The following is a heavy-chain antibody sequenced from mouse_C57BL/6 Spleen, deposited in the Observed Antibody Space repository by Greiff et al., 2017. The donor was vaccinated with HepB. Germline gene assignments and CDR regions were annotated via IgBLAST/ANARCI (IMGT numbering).Heavy chain of an antibody. J-gene: IGHJ2*01. D-gene: IGHD2-1*01. CDR3: ARYYGNYGRVY. CDR2: IDPSDSYT. V-gene: IGHV1-50*01. CDR1: GYTFTSYW. Sequence: VQLQQPGAELVKPGASVKLSCKASGYTFTSYWMQWVKQRPGQGLEWIGEIDPSDSYTNYNQKFKGKATLTVDTSSSTAYMQLSSLTSEDSAVYYCARYYGNYGRVYWGQGTTLTVSS.